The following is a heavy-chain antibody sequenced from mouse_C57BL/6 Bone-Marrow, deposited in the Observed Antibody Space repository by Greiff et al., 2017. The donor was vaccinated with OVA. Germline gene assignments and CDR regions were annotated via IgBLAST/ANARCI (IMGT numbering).Heavy chain of an antibody. V-gene: IGHV5-12*01. CDR3: ARQTRWYFDV. CDR2: ISNGGGST. Sequence: EVNVVESGGGLVQPGGSLKLSCAASGFTFSDYYMYWVRQTPEKRLEWVAYISNGGGSTYYPDTVKGRFTISRDNAKNTLYLQMSRLKSEDTAMYYCARQTRWYFDVWGTGTTVTVSS. J-gene: IGHJ1*03. CDR1: GFTFSDYY.